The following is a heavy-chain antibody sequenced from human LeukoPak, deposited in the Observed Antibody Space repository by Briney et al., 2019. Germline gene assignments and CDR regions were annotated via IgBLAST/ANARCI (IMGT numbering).Heavy chain of an antibody. CDR3: ARERAGDVDY. CDR1: GFNFGVVA. J-gene: IGHJ4*02. CDR2: IRHREYGGTA. Sequence: GGSLRLSCATSGFNFGVVAMDWIRQAPGKGLEWVGFIRHREYGGTAEYAASVNGRFAISGDDSKSIVYLQRNDLRTEDTGVYYGARERAGDVDYWGLGTLVTVSS. V-gene: IGHV3-49*03.